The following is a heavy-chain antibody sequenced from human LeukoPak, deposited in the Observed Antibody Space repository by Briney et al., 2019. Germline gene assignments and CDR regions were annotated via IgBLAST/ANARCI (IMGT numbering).Heavy chain of an antibody. Sequence: GGSLRLSCAASGFTFSSYGIHWVRQAPGKGLEWVAFISDDGSNKYYADSVKGRFTISRDNSKNTLYLQMNSLRAEDTALYYCAKDFCGGDCYSLYYFDYWGQGTLVTVSS. CDR3: AKDFCGGDCYSLYYFDY. J-gene: IGHJ4*02. V-gene: IGHV3-30*18. CDR1: GFTFSSYG. CDR2: ISDDGSNK. D-gene: IGHD2-21*02.